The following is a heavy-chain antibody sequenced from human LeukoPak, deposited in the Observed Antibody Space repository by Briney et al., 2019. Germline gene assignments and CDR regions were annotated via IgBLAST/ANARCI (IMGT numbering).Heavy chain of an antibody. CDR2: ISAYNGNT. CDR3: ARDYRYCSGGSCYITPTFDY. J-gene: IGHJ4*02. CDR1: GYTFTSYG. V-gene: IGHV1-18*01. Sequence: ASVTVSCKASGYTFTSYGFSWVRQAPGQGLEWMGWISAYNGNTNYAQKLQGRVTMTTDTSTSTAYMELRSLRSDDTAVYYCARDYRYCSGGSCYITPTFDYWGQGTLVTVPS. D-gene: IGHD2-15*01.